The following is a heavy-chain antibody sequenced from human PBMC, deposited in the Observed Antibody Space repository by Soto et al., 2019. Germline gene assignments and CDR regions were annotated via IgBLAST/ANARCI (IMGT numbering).Heavy chain of an antibody. J-gene: IGHJ6*02. D-gene: IGHD3-16*01. CDR3: ARDWGERTYYYYGMDV. CDR2: MNPNSGNT. V-gene: IGHV1-8*01. Sequence: ASVKVSCKASGYTFTSYDINWVRQATGQGLEWMGWMNPNSGNTGYAQKLQGRVTMTRNTSISTAYMELSSLRSEDTAVYYCARDWGERTYYYYGMDVWGQGTTVTVSS. CDR1: GYTFTSYD.